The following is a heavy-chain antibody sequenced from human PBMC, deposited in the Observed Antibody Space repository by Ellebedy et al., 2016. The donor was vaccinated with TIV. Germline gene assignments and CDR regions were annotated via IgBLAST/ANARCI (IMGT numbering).Heavy chain of an antibody. CDR1: GFTFSGYS. J-gene: IGHJ4*02. Sequence: GESLKIPXAASGFTFSGYSMNWVRQAPGEGLEWVSYISSTSNSIKYADSVKGRFTISRDNAKNSLYLQMNSLRAEDTAVYYCAGKGFDHWGQGTLVTVSS. CDR3: AGKGFDH. V-gene: IGHV3-48*04. CDR2: ISSTSNSI.